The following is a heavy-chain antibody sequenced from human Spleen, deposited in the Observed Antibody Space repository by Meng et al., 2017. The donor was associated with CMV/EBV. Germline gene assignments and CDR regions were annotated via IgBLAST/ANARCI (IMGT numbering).Heavy chain of an antibody. CDR2: IYYSGSS. CDR3: ARMLSASYYFDF. J-gene: IGHJ4*02. Sequence: LRLSCAFSGGSVNNYYWSWIRQPPGKGQEWIGYIYYSGSSYYKPSLKSRLSISLDTSKNQFSLRLSSVTAADTAVYYCARMLSASYYFDFWGQGAPVTVSS. V-gene: IGHV4-30-4*08. CDR1: GGSVNNYY. D-gene: IGHD3-10*02.